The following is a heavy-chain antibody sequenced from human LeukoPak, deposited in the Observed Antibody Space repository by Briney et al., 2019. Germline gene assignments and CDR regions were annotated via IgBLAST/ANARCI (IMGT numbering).Heavy chain of an antibody. D-gene: IGHD1-14*01. CDR1: GFTFDDYG. Sequence: GGSLRLSCAASGFTFDDYGMSWVRQAPGKGLEWVSGINWNGGSTGYADSVKGRFTISRDNAKNSLYLQMNSLRAEDTAVYYCARGTLNIPGEHGAFDYWGQGTLVTVSS. CDR2: INWNGGST. CDR3: ARGTLNIPGEHGAFDY. J-gene: IGHJ4*02. V-gene: IGHV3-20*04.